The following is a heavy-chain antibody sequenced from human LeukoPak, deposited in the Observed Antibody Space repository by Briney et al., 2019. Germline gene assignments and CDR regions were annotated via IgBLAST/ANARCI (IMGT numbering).Heavy chain of an antibody. CDR3: TRDGGSFCDFDY. V-gene: IGHV3-53*05. Sequence: GGSLRLSCVVSGFTVSNNYMKWVRQAPGEGLEWVSSISPGHATFYADSVKGRFSISRDNSKNTVYLQMGSLRGEDMAVYYCTRDGGSFCDFDYWGQGALVTVSS. CDR2: ISPGHAT. CDR1: GFTVSNNY. D-gene: IGHD1-26*01. J-gene: IGHJ4*02.